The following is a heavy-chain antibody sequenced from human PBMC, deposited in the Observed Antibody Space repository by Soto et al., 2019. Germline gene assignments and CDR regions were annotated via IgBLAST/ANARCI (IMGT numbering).Heavy chain of an antibody. V-gene: IGHV3-15*01. CDR1: GFTFSNAW. D-gene: IGHD2-2*01. CDR3: TPSIPAAPHTVMDV. Sequence: EVQLVESGGGLVKPGGSLRLSCAASGFTFSNAWMSWVRQAPGKGLEWVGRIKSKTDGGTTDYAAPVKGRVTISRDDSKNTLYLQMNSLKTEDTAVYYCTPSIPAAPHTVMDVWGKGTTVTVSS. J-gene: IGHJ6*03. CDR2: IKSKTDGGTT.